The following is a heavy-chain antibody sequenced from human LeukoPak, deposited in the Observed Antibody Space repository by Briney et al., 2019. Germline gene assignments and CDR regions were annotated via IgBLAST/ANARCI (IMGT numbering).Heavy chain of an antibody. CDR2: ISSSGSTI. CDR3: AKASWVSSTDAVR. Sequence: GGSLRLSCAASGFTLSDYYMSWIRQAPGKGLEWVSYISSSGSTIYYADSVKGRFTISRDNAKNSLYLQMNSLRAEDTAVYYCAKASWVSSTDAVRWGQGTLVTVSS. D-gene: IGHD3-16*01. J-gene: IGHJ4*02. V-gene: IGHV3-11*01. CDR1: GFTLSDYY.